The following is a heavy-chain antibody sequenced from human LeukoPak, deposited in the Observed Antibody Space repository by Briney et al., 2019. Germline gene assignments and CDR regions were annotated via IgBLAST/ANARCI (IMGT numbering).Heavy chain of an antibody. V-gene: IGHV1-69*04. CDR3: ARPGIAAAGGLDY. CDR2: IIPILGIA. J-gene: IGHJ4*02. Sequence: SVKVSCKASGGTFSSYAISWVRQAPGQGLEWMGRIIPILGIANYAQKFQGRVTITADKSTSTAYMELSSLRSEDTAVYYCARPGIAAAGGLDYWGQGTLVTVSS. CDR1: GGTFSSYA. D-gene: IGHD6-13*01.